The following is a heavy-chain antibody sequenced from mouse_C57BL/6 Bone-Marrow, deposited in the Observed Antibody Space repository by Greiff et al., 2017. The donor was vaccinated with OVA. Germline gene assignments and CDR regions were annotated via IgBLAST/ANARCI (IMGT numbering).Heavy chain of an antibody. D-gene: IGHD2-5*01. CDR3: ARSYSNYEMGYYAMDY. Sequence: QVQLQQSGPELVKPGASVKISCKASGYAFSSSWMNWVKQRPGKGLGWIGRIYPGDGDTNYNGKFKGKATLTADKSSSTAYMQLSSLTSEDSAVYFCARSYSNYEMGYYAMDYWGQGTSVTVSS. CDR1: GYAFSSSW. J-gene: IGHJ4*01. V-gene: IGHV1-82*01. CDR2: IYPGDGDT.